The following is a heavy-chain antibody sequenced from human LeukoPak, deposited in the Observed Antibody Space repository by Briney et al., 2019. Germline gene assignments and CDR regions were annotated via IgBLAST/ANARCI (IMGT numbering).Heavy chain of an antibody. CDR2: ITWNSGMM. CDR1: GLTFSDEY. V-gene: IGHV3-11*01. Sequence: GGSLRLSCAASGLTFSDEYMSWIRQAPGKGLEWVSGITWNSGMMDYADSVEGRFTVSRDNAKNSLYLQMNSLRAEDTAVYYCARDPLDGLDVWGQGTTVTVSS. CDR3: ARDPLDGLDV. J-gene: IGHJ6*02.